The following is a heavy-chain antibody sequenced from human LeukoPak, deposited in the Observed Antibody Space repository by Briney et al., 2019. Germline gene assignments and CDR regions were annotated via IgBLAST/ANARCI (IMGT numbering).Heavy chain of an antibody. CDR1: GFTFSSYG. D-gene: IGHD3-10*01. CDR2: IWYDGSNK. Sequence: GGSLRLSRAASGFTFSSYGMHWVRQAPGKGLEWVAVIWYDGSNKYYADSVKGRFTISRDNSTNTLYLQMSSLRAEDTAVYYCARGGSFVEYWGQGTLVSVSS. CDR3: ARGGSFVEY. V-gene: IGHV3-33*01. J-gene: IGHJ4*02.